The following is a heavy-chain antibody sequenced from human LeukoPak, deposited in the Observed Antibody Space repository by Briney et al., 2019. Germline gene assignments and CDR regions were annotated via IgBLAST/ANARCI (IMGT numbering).Heavy chain of an antibody. Sequence: GGSXXXSXKGAGCSFTNYWIGWGRWMPGKGGEGXGIIYPGDSETRYSPSFQGQVTISADKSISTAYLQWSSLKASDTAMYYCALIPNYYGSGSPNDRDYWGQGTLVTVSS. J-gene: IGHJ4*02. CDR2: IYPGDSET. V-gene: IGHV5-51*01. CDR3: ALIPNYYGSGSPNDRDY. CDR1: GCSFTNYW. D-gene: IGHD3-10*01.